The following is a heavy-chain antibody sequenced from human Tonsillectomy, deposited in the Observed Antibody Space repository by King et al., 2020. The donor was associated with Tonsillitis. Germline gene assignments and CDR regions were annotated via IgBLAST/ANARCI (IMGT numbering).Heavy chain of an antibody. J-gene: IGHJ4*02. CDR2: RWYDGSKK. V-gene: IGHV3-33*01. CDR3: ARDYGGMFGSTVKYYFDS. CDR1: GFTFSGYG. D-gene: IGHD3-10*02. Sequence: VQLVQSGGGVVQPGRSLRLSCAASGFTFSGYGMHWVRQAPGKGLEWVEVRWYDGSKKYYEDSEKGRFTISRDNSKNTLYLQMNSLRAEDTAVYFCARDYGGMFGSTVKYYFDSWGQGTLVTVSS.